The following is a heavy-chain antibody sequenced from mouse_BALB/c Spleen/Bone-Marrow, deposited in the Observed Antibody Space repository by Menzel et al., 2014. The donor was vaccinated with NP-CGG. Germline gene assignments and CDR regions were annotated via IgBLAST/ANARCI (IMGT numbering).Heavy chain of an antibody. CDR3: ARRDYAMDY. J-gene: IGHJ4*01. CDR2: INPGSGGT. V-gene: IGHV1-54*01. CDR1: GYAFTNYL. Sequence: QVQLQQSGAELVRPGTSVKVSCKASGYAFTNYLIEWVKQRPGQGLEWIGVINPGSGGTNYNEKFKGKATLTADKSSSTAYIQLSSLTSDDSAVYLCARRDYAMDYWGQGTSVTVSS.